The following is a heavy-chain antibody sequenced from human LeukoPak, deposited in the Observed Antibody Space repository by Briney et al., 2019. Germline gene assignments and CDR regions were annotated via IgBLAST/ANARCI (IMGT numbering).Heavy chain of an antibody. CDR1: GGSISSGDYY. CDR3: ARGIDSSFDY. Sequence: SETLSLTCTVSGGSISSGDYYWSWIRQPPGKDLEWIGYIYYSGSTYYNPSLKSRVTISVDTSKNQFSLKLSSVTAADTAVYYCARGIDSSFDYWGQGTLVTVSS. CDR2: IYYSGST. J-gene: IGHJ4*02. V-gene: IGHV4-30-4*08. D-gene: IGHD2-15*01.